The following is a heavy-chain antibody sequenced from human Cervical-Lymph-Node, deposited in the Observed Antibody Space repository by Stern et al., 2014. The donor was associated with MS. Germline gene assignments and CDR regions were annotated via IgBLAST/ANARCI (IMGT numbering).Heavy chain of an antibody. CDR2: IIPLFGVA. D-gene: IGHD1-26*01. J-gene: IGHJ6*02. CDR1: GDTFRNYT. Sequence: QMQLVQSGAEVKKPGSSVKVSCKASGDTFRNYTIDLVRQAPGRGLEWMGSIIPLFGVATPAQTFQGRLTITADRSTNIAYMELSSLTSEDTALYYCARERPEGKLLRDYYYHGLDVWGQGTTVTVSS. V-gene: IGHV1-69*09. CDR3: ARERPEGKLLRDYYYHGLDV.